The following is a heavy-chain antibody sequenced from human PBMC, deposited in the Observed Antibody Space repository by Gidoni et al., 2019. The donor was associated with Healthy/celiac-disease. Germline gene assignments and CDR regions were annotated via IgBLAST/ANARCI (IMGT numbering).Heavy chain of an antibody. V-gene: IGHV3-23*01. CDR1: GFTFSSYA. CDR3: AKGRGGGYVGY. CDR2: IGGSGGST. J-gene: IGHJ4*02. Sequence: EVQLLESGGGLVQPGGSLRLSCAASGFTFSSYAMSWVRQAPGKGLGWVSAIGGSGGSTYYADSVKGRFTISRDNSKNTLYLQMNSLRAEDTAVYYCAKGRGGGYVGYWGQGTLVTVSS. D-gene: IGHD2-15*01.